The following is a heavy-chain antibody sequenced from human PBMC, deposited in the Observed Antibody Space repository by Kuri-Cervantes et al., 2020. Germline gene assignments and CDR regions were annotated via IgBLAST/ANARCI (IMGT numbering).Heavy chain of an antibody. CDR2: ISYDGSNK. J-gene: IGHJ6*02. CDR3: AKDGYSSNDWWPYYYYYGMDV. Sequence: LSLTCEVFGFNLRNYGMHWVRQAPGKGLEWVAVISYDGSNKYYADSVKGRFTISRDNSKNTLYLQMNSLRAEDTAVYYCAKDGYSSNDWWPYYYYYGMDVWGQGTTVTVSS. CDR1: GFNLRNYG. D-gene: IGHD5-18*01. V-gene: IGHV3-30*18.